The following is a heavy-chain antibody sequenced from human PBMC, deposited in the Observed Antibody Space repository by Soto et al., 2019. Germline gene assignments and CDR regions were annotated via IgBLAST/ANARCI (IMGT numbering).Heavy chain of an antibody. CDR3: AGSTEWSYALNEAVIRTFGFY. CDR2: IIPIFGAP. D-gene: IGHD3-3*01. Sequence: QVRLVQSGTEVKKPGSSVKVSCQASGDTFSKYAISWVRQAPGQGLEWMGGIIPIFGAPNHAQKFQGRVTITADESTTTVYMELTRLTSEDTAVYYGAGSTEWSYALNEAVIRTFGFYWGQGTLVTVSS. CDR1: GDTFSKYA. V-gene: IGHV1-69*01. J-gene: IGHJ4*02.